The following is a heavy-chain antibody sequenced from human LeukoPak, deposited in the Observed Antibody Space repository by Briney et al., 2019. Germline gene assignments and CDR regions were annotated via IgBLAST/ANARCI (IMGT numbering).Heavy chain of an antibody. D-gene: IGHD6-13*01. CDR2: ISGSGGST. CDR1: GFTFSSHA. CDR3: AKCLGSGWYASSG. J-gene: IGHJ4*02. V-gene: IGHV3-23*01. Sequence: GGSLRLSCAASGFTFSSHAMNWVRQAPGKGLEWVSAISGSGGSTYYADSVTGRFTISRDNSKNTLYLQMNSLRAEDTAVYYCAKCLGSGWYASSGWGQGTLVTVSS.